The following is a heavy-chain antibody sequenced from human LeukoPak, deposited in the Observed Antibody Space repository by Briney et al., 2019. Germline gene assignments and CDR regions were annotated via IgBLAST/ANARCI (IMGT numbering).Heavy chain of an antibody. J-gene: IGHJ5*02. CDR1: GYSFTNYW. CDR3: ACRDLSSTWSYP. Sequence: LGESLKISCKGLGYSFTNYWIGWVRQMPGKGMEWMGVIYPGDSRVRYNPSFQGQVTISVDKSVSTAYLQWISLKASDTAMYYCACRDLSSTWSYPWGQGTLVTVSS. CDR2: IYPGDSRV. D-gene: IGHD6-13*01. V-gene: IGHV5-51*01.